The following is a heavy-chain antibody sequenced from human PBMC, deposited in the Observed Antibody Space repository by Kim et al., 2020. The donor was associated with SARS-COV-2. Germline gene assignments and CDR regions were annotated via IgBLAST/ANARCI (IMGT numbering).Heavy chain of an antibody. CDR3: ARDSNVVHVDIVATIPYY. D-gene: IGHD5-12*01. V-gene: IGHV1-46*01. J-gene: IGHJ4*02. Sequence: ASVKVSCKASGYTFTSYYMHWVRQAPGQGLEWMGIINPSGGSTSYAQKFEGRVTMTRDTSTSTVYMELSSLRSEDTAVYYCARDSNVVHVDIVATIPYYWGQGTLVTVSS. CDR2: INPSGGST. CDR1: GYTFTSYY.